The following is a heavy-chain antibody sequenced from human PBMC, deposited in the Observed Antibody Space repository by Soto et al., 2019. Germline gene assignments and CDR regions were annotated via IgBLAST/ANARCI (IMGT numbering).Heavy chain of an antibody. CDR2: ISWNSGSI. CDR3: AKDPGYSSSWTFDY. V-gene: IGHV3-9*01. CDR1: GFTFDDYA. Sequence: VQLVESGGGVVQPGRSLRLSCAASGFTFDDYAMHWVRQAPGKGLEWVSGISWNSGSIGYADSVKGRFTISRDNAKNSLYLQMNSLRAEDTALYYCAKDPGYSSSWTFDYWGQGTLVTVSS. D-gene: IGHD6-13*01. J-gene: IGHJ4*02.